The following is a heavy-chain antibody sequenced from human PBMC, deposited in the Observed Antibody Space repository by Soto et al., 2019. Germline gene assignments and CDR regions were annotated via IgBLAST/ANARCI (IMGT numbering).Heavy chain of an antibody. CDR2: IYYSGST. CDR3: ASGGRSYFDY. CDR1: GGSISSYY. Sequence: SETLSLTCTVSGGSISSYYWSWIRQPPGKGLEWIGYIYYSGSTNYNPSLKSRVTISVDTSKNQFSLKLSSVTAADTAVYYCASGGRSYFDYWGQGTLVTVSS. D-gene: IGHD3-16*01. J-gene: IGHJ4*02. V-gene: IGHV4-59*01.